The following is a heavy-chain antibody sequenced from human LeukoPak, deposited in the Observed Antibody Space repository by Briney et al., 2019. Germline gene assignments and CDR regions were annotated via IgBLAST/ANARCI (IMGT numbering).Heavy chain of an antibody. J-gene: IGHJ4*02. V-gene: IGHV4-31*03. CDR2: IYYSGSA. D-gene: IGHD5-12*01. Sequence: SETLSLTCTVSGGSISSGGSYWSWIRQHPGKGLEWIGYIYYSGSAYYNPSLKSRVIISVDTSKNQFSLKLSSVTAADTAVYYCARREGGYDYYYFDYWGQGTLVTVSS. CDR1: GGSISSGGSY. CDR3: ARREGGYDYYYFDY.